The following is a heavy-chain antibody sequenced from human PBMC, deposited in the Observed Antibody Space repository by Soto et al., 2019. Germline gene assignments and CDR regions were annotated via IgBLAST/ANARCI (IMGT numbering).Heavy chain of an antibody. J-gene: IGHJ6*02. CDR1: GGTFSSYA. D-gene: IGHD1-26*01. CDR2: IIPIFGTV. CDR3: ARDIGPDTYYYYGMDV. V-gene: IGHV1-69*13. Sequence: ASVKVSCKASGGTFSSYAISWVRQAPGQGLEWMGGIIPIFGTVNYAQKFQGRVTITADESTSTAYMELNSLRSEDTAVYYCARDIGPDTYYYYGMDVWGQGTTVTVSS.